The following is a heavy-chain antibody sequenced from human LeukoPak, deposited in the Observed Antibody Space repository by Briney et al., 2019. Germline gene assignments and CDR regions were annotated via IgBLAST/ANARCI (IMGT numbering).Heavy chain of an antibody. J-gene: IGHJ4*02. CDR1: GGSISSYY. CDR3: ARGYSGSYGRFDY. CDR2: IYYSGST. D-gene: IGHD1-26*01. V-gene: IGHV4-59*01. Sequence: SETLSLTCTVSGGSISSYYWSWIRQPPGKGLEWIGYIYYSGSTSYNPSLKSRVTISVDTSKNQFSLKLSSVTAADTAVYYCARGYSGSYGRFDYWGQGTLVTVSS.